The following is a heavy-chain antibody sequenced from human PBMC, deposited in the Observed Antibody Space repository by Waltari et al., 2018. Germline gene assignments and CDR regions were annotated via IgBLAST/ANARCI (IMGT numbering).Heavy chain of an antibody. Sequence: QVQLQESGPGLVTPSQTLSLTCTVPGGSISSDRHYWSWIRQPAGKGLEWVGYIYTTGSTNYNPSLKSRVTISIDTSKNQFSLKLTSVTAADTAVYYCARSPSGPRGYWGQGTLVTVSS. D-gene: IGHD3-10*01. V-gene: IGHV4-61*09. CDR3: ARSPSGPRGY. CDR2: IYTTGST. CDR1: GGSISSDRHY. J-gene: IGHJ4*02.